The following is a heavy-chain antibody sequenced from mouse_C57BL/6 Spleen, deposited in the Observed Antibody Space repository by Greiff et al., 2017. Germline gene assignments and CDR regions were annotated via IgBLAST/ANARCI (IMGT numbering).Heavy chain of an antibody. V-gene: IGHV1-82*01. CDR3: ARWLTGTPFDY. J-gene: IGHJ2*01. CDR2: IYPGDGDT. CDR1: GYAFSSSW. D-gene: IGHD4-1*01. Sequence: VQRVESGPELVKPGASVKISCKASGYAFSSSWMNWVKQRPGKGLEWIGRIYPGDGDTNYNGKFKGKATLTADKSSSTAYMQLSSLTSEDSAVYFCARWLTGTPFDYWGQSTTLTVSS.